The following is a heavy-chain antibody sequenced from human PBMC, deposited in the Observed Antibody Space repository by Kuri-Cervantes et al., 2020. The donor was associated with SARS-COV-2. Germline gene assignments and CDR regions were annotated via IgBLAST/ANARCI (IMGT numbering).Heavy chain of an antibody. D-gene: IGHD2-2*01. CDR3: ARPYCTSSTCYDGTFDS. CDR1: GGTFSSYA. CDR2: IIPLFGTT. V-gene: IGHV1-69*06. Sequence: SVKVSCKASGGTFSSYAVTWVRQAPGRGLEWMGRIIPLFGTTIYAENFRGRVTLTADKSTNTAYMELSSLRSEDTAVYYCARPYCTSSTCYDGTFDSWGQGTRV. J-gene: IGHJ4*02.